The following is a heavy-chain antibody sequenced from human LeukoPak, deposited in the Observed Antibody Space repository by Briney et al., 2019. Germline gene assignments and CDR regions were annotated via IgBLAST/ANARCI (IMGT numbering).Heavy chain of an antibody. CDR1: GGTFSSYA. Sequence: GASVKVSCKASGGTFSSYAISWVRQAPGQGLEWMGGIIPIFGTANYAQKFQGRVTITTDESTSTAYMELSSLRSEDTAVYYCAREITYSSSWEGGGGMWYWGQGTLVTVSS. J-gene: IGHJ4*02. CDR2: IIPIFGTA. CDR3: AREITYSSSWEGGGGMWY. V-gene: IGHV1-69*05. D-gene: IGHD6-13*01.